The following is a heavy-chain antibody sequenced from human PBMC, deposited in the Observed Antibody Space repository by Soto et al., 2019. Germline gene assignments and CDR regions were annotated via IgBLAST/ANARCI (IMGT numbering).Heavy chain of an antibody. CDR3: ARVERLYSGYTYYYGMDV. Sequence: QVQLQQSGPGLVKPSQTLSLTCAISGDSVSSNSAAWNWIRQSPSRGLEWLGRTYYRSKWYNDYEVSVKSRITINPDTSKNQFSLQLNSVTPEDTAVYYCARVERLYSGYTYYYGMDVWGQGTTVTVSS. CDR2: TYYRSKWYN. J-gene: IGHJ6*02. V-gene: IGHV6-1*01. CDR1: GDSVSSNSAA. D-gene: IGHD5-12*01.